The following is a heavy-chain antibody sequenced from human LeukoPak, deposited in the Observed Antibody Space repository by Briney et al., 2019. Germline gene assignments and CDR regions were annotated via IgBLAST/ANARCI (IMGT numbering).Heavy chain of an antibody. J-gene: IGHJ4*02. CDR2: IWNDGSKK. CDR1: GFPFSSYG. D-gene: IGHD2-2*01. CDR3: AKDRNIVIIPAAIEGFDY. V-gene: IGHV3-33*06. Sequence: PGGSLRLSCAASGFPFSSYGMHWVRQAPGKGLEWVAVIWNDGSKKLYADSVKGRFTVSRDNHKNVVFLQMNTLRVDDTAVYYCAKDRNIVIIPAAIEGFDYWGLGTPVTVAS.